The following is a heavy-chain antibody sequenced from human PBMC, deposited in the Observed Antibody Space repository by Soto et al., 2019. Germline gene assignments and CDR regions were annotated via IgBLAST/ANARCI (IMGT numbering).Heavy chain of an antibody. J-gene: IGHJ5*01. D-gene: IGHD3-16*01. CDR3: AKDLTEGEWFAP. CDR1: GFIFGIYD. Sequence: EVQLLESGGGLVQPGGSLRLSCVTSGFIFGIYDMSWVRQAPGKGLEWVSSISGTGRVIYYADSVQGRITSSRDNCKNLVHLQMHCLRAEDTAVYFCAKDLTEGEWFAPWGQGTVVTVSP. CDR2: ISGTGRVI. V-gene: IGHV3-23*01.